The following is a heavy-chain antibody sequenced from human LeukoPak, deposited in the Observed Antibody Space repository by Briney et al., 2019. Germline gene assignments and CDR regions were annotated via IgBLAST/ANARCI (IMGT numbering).Heavy chain of an antibody. CDR3: ARSEGFTDL. CDR1: GFTFSYYA. D-gene: IGHD3-3*01. Sequence: PGGSLRLSCAASGFTFSYYAMHWVRQVPGKGLEYVSSISNSGRNTHYADSVKGRFTISRDNSNNTLYLQMGSLRGEDMAVYYCARSEGFTDLWGQGTLVIVSS. V-gene: IGHV3-64*02. CDR2: ISNSGRNT. J-gene: IGHJ5*02.